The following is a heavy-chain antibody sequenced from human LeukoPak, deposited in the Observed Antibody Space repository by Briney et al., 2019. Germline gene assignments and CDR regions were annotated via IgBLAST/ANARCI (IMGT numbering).Heavy chain of an antibody. CDR3: ARDGERYYGSESYCDY. CDR1: GFTFSSYE. V-gene: IGHV3-48*03. CDR2: ISSSGSTI. J-gene: IGHJ4*02. D-gene: IGHD3-10*01. Sequence: GGSLRLSCAASGFTFSSYEMNWVRRAPGKGLEWVSYISSSGSTIYYADSVKGRFTISRDNAKNSLYLQMNSLRAEDTAVYYCARDGERYYGSESYCDYWGQGTLVTVSS.